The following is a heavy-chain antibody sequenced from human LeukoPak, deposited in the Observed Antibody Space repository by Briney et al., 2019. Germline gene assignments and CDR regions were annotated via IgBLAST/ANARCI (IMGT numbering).Heavy chain of an antibody. CDR2: IYSGGST. J-gene: IGHJ6*02. V-gene: IGHV3-66*02. CDR1: GFTVSSNY. Sequence: GGSLRLSCAASGFTVSSNYMSWVRQAPGKGLEWVSVIYSGGSTYYADSVKGRFTISRDNSENTLYLQMNSLRAEDTAVYYCARDYYDSSGYNRYYGMDVWGQGTTVTVSS. CDR3: ARDYYDSSGYNRYYGMDV. D-gene: IGHD3-22*01.